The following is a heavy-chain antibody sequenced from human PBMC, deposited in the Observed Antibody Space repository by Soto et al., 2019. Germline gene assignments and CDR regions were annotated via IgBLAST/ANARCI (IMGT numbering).Heavy chain of an antibody. CDR1: GGSISSGGYY. CDR2: IYYSGRT. J-gene: IGHJ1*01. V-gene: IGHV4-31*03. CDR3: AASTAMVTSEYFQH. Sequence: QVQLQESGPGLVKPSQTLSLTCTVSGGSISSGGYYWSWIRQHPGKGLEWIGYIYYSGRTYYNLSLKSRVTISVDTSKNQFSLKLSSVTAADTAVYYCAASTAMVTSEYFQHWGQGTLVTVSS. D-gene: IGHD5-18*01.